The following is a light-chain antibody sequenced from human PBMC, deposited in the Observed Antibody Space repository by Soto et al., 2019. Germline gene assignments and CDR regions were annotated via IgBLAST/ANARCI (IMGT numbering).Light chain of an antibody. J-gene: IGLJ2*01. CDR2: EVS. CDR1: SSDVGGYNY. Sequence: QSALTQPPSASGSPGQSVTISCTGTSSDVGGYNYVSWYQQHPGKAPKLMIYEVSKRPSGVPDRFPGSKSGNTASLTVSGLQAEDEADYYCSSYAGSNNWVVFGGGTKLTVL. V-gene: IGLV2-8*01. CDR3: SSYAGSNNWVV.